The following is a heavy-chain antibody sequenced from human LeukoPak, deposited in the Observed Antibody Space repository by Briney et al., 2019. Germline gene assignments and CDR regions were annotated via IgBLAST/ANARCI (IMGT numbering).Heavy chain of an antibody. CDR1: GFTFSDYY. V-gene: IGHV3-11*01. D-gene: IGHD2-15*01. CDR3: ASYCSGGSCYSDFDY. Sequence: GGSLRLSCAASGFTFSDYYMSWIRQAPGKGLEWVSYISSSGSTIYYADSVKGRFTISRDNAKNSQYLQMNSLRAEDTAVYYCASYCSGGSCYSDFDYWGQGTLVTVSS. J-gene: IGHJ4*02. CDR2: ISSSGSTI.